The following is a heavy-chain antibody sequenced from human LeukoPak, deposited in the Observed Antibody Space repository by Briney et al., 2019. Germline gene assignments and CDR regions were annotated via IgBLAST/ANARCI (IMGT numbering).Heavy chain of an antibody. CDR3: ARASNYFDFLY. CDR2: IYYTGST. D-gene: IGHD3-22*01. CDR1: GGSISSSYYY. V-gene: IGHV4-39*01. J-gene: IGHJ4*02. Sequence: SETLSLTCTVSGGSISSSYYYWGWIRQPPGKGLEWIGTIYYTGSTYYIPSLKSRVAISIDTSKNQFSLTLSSVTAADTAVYFCARASNYFDFLYWGQGTLSPSP.